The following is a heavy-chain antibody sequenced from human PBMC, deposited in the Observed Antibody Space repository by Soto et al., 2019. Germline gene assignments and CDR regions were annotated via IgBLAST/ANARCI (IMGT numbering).Heavy chain of an antibody. CDR2: IKSKSDGGTT. V-gene: IGHV3-15*01. CDR3: AIVSGSGWAFDY. CDR1: GFTFSNAR. J-gene: IGHJ4*02. Sequence: EVQLVESGGGLVKPGGSVRLSCAASGFTFSNARMSWVRQAPGKGLGWVGRIKSKSDGGTTDYAAPVKGRFTISRDDSKNTLYLQLNSLKTEDTAVYYCAIVSGSGWAFDYWGQGTLVTVSS. D-gene: IGHD6-19*01.